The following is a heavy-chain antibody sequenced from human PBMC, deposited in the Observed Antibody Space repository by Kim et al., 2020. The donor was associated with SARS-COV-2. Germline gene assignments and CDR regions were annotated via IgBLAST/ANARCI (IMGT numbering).Heavy chain of an antibody. J-gene: IGHJ4*02. Sequence: GGSLRLSCAASGFTFSDYYMSWIRQAPGKGLEWVSYISSSSSYTNYADSVKGRFTISRDNAKNSLYLQMNSLRAEDTAVYYCARSAGYSSGWYYFDYWGQGTLVTVSS. D-gene: IGHD6-19*01. CDR1: GFTFSDYY. CDR2: ISSSSSYT. V-gene: IGHV3-11*06. CDR3: ARSAGYSSGWYYFDY.